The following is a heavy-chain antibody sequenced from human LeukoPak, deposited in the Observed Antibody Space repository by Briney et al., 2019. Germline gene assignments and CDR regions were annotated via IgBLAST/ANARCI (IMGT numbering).Heavy chain of an antibody. CDR1: GDSISSSSQY. Sequence: SETLSLTCSVSGDSISSSSQYWGWIRQAPGKGLEWIGSIFYSGRAYYTPSLKSRVTMSLDTSKNQFSLRLTSVTAADTAVYYCARQIAVVEPTDPNWFDSWGQGTLVTVSS. D-gene: IGHD2-21*01. J-gene: IGHJ5*01. CDR2: IFYSGRA. CDR3: ARQIAVVEPTDPNWFDS. V-gene: IGHV4-39*07.